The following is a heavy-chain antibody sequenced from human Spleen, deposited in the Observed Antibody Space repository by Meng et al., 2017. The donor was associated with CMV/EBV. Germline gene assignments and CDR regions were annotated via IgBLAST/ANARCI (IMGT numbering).Heavy chain of an antibody. V-gene: IGHV1-2*02. CDR2: IHPKSGGT. D-gene: IGHD3-22*01. CDR3: ARDLATYNYDTSAFPFDY. J-gene: IGHJ4*02. Sequence: ASVKVSCKASGYTFTIYYMHWMRQAPGQGLEWMGWIHPKSGGTKYAQKFQGRVTMTRDTSTSTAYMELSRLRSDDTAVYYCARDLATYNYDTSAFPFDYWGQGTLVTVSS. CDR1: GYTFTIYY.